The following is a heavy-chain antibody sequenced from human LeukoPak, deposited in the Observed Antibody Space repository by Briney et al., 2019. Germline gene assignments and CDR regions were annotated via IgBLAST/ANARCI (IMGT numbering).Heavy chain of an antibody. Sequence: SETLSLTCAVYGVCFSGYYWSWIRQPPGEGLEWIGEINHSGSTNYNPSLKSRVTISVDTSKNQFSLKLSSVTAADTAVYYCAREDDYWGQGTLVTVSS. V-gene: IGHV4-34*01. CDR2: INHSGST. D-gene: IGHD3-3*01. CDR3: AREDDY. J-gene: IGHJ4*02. CDR1: GVCFSGYY.